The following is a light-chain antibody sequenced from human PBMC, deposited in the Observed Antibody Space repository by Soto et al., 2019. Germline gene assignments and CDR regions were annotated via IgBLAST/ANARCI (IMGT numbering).Light chain of an antibody. CDR3: AAWDDNLNGPHWV. J-gene: IGLJ3*02. CDR2: SNN. Sequence: QSVLTQPPSASGTPGQRVTISCSGSNSNIGSNTVNWYQQLPGTAPKLLTYSNNQRPSGVPDRFSGSKSGTSASLAISGLQSEDEADYYCAAWDDNLNGPHWVFGGGTKVTVL. CDR1: NSNIGSNT. V-gene: IGLV1-44*01.